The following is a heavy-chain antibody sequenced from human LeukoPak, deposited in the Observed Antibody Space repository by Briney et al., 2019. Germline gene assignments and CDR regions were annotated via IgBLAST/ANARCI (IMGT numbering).Heavy chain of an antibody. D-gene: IGHD3-22*01. CDR3: ARDRLGDYDSSGYYDN. CDR1: GFTVSDYY. Sequence: PGRSLRLSCAASGFTVSDYYMSWIRQAPGKGLEWVSYISDSGSTIYYADSVKGRFTISRDNAKNSVYLQMNSLRAEDTAVYYCARDRLGDYDSSGYYDNWGQGTRVTVSS. V-gene: IGHV3-11*01. CDR2: ISDSGSTI. J-gene: IGHJ4*02.